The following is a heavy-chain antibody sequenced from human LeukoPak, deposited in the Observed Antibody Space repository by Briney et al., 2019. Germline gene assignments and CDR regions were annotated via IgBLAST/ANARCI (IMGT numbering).Heavy chain of an antibody. V-gene: IGHV3-7*01. CDR3: ARDCGGACLTRWYFDL. CDR2: IKQDGSEM. J-gene: IGHJ2*01. CDR1: GFKFSSYW. D-gene: IGHD2-21*02. Sequence: GGSLRLCCAASGFKFSSYWMSWVRQAPGKGLEWVANIKQDGSEMYYVDSVKGRFTISRDNAKNSLYLQMNSLRVEDTAVYYCARDCGGACLTRWYFDLWGRGTLVTVSS.